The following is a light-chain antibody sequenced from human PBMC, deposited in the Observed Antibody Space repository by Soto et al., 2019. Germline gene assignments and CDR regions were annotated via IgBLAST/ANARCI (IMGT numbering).Light chain of an antibody. CDR1: QSISSW. J-gene: IGKJ1*01. CDR2: DAS. Sequence: DIQMTQSPSTLSASVGDRVTIGGRASQSISSWLAWYQQKPGKAPKLLIYDASSLESGVPSRFSGSGSGTEFTLTISSLQPDDFATYYCQQYNSYSWTFGQGTKVDIK. V-gene: IGKV1-5*01. CDR3: QQYNSYSWT.